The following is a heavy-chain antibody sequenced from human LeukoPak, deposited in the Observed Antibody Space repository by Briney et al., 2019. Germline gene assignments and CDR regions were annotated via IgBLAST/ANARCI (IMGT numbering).Heavy chain of an antibody. CDR1: GFTFSNYN. CDR3: ARDQLAGYCSGGSCYRGGYYFDY. Sequence: PGGSLRLSCAASGFTFSNYNMNWVRQAPGKGLEWVSSITSSSTYIFYADSVKGRFTISRDNAKNSLYLQMNSLRAEDTAVYYCARDQLAGYCSGGSCYRGGYYFDYWGQGTLVTVSS. CDR2: ITSSSTYI. D-gene: IGHD2-15*01. V-gene: IGHV3-21*01. J-gene: IGHJ4*02.